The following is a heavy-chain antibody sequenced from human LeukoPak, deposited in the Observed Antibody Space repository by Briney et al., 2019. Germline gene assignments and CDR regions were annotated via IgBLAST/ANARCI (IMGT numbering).Heavy chain of an antibody. Sequence: ASVKVSCKASGYTFASYGISWVRQAPGQGLEWMGWISAYNGNTNYAQKLQGRVTMTTDTSTSTAYMELRSLRSDDTAVYYCARDLEVEGPATVATWDYWGQGTLVTVSS. CDR1: GYTFASYG. V-gene: IGHV1-18*01. J-gene: IGHJ4*02. CDR2: ISAYNGNT. CDR3: ARDLEVEGPATVATWDY. D-gene: IGHD4-17*01.